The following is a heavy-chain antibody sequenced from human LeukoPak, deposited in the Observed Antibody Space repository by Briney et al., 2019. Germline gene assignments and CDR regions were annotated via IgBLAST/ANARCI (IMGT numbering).Heavy chain of an antibody. Sequence: GGSLRLSCAASGFTFTNYAMTWVRQAPGKGLEWVSVISGSGINTYYADSVKGRFTISRDNSENTLYLQMNSLRAEDTAVYYCAKNTRVRGVLPFDYWGQGSLVTVSS. CDR3: AKNTRVRGVLPFDY. CDR1: GFTFTNYA. D-gene: IGHD3-10*01. V-gene: IGHV3-23*01. CDR2: ISGSGINT. J-gene: IGHJ4*02.